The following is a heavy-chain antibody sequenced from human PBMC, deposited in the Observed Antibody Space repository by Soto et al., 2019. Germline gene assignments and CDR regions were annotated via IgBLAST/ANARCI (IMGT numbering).Heavy chain of an antibody. V-gene: IGHV1-69*06. J-gene: IGHJ4*02. CDR1: GGTFSSYA. CDR3: ARAGFLEWLLYPYFDY. D-gene: IGHD3-3*01. Sequence: QVQLVQSGAEVKKPGSSVKVSCKASGGTFSSYAISWVRQAPGQGLEWMGGFIPIFGTANYAQKFQGRVTIPADKSTSTAYMELSSLRSEDTAVYYCARAGFLEWLLYPYFDYWGQGTLVTVSS. CDR2: FIPIFGTA.